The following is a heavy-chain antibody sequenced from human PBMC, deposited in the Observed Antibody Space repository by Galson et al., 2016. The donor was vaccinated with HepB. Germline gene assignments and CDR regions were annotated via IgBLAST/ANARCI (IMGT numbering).Heavy chain of an antibody. D-gene: IGHD2-21*02. V-gene: IGHV1-18*01. CDR2: ISGYDGKT. Sequence: SVKVSCKASGYTFTSYGITWVRQAPGQGLEWMGWISGYDGKTKYAQEFQGRVTMTIDTSTSTAYMEVRSLSSDDTAVFYCAGERSWLWYCGGDCHSSDYSGLDVWGQGTTVTVS. CDR3: AGERSWLWYCGGDCHSSDYSGLDV. CDR1: GYTFTSYG. J-gene: IGHJ6*02.